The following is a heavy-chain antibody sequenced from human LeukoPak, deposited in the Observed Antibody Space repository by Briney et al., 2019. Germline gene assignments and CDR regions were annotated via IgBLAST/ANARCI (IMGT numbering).Heavy chain of an antibody. J-gene: IGHJ3*02. CDR1: GGTFSSYA. CDR3: ARIWDGYNYRAAFDI. Sequence: GASVKVSCKASGGTFSSYAISWVRQAPGQGLEWMGGIIPIFGTANYAQKFQGRVTITTDESTSTAYMELSSLRSEDTAVYYCARIWDGYNYRAAFDIWAKGQWSPSLQ. CDR2: IIPIFGTA. V-gene: IGHV1-69*05. D-gene: IGHD5-24*01.